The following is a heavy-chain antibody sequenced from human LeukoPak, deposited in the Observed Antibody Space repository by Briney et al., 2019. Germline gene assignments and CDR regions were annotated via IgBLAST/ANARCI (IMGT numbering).Heavy chain of an antibody. Sequence: SETLSLTCTVSGGSISSSSYYWGWIRQPPGKGLEWIGSIYYSGSTYYNPSLESRVTISVDTSKNQFSLKLSSVTAADTAVYYCARGVGATGIYYYYYYMDVWGKGTTVTVSS. V-gene: IGHV4-39*07. D-gene: IGHD1-26*01. J-gene: IGHJ6*03. CDR1: GGSISSSSYY. CDR2: IYYSGST. CDR3: ARGVGATGIYYYYYYMDV.